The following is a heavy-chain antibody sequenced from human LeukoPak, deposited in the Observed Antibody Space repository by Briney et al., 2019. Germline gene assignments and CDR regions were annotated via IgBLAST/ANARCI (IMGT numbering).Heavy chain of an antibody. V-gene: IGHV3-15*01. Sequence: KPGGSLRLSCAASGFTFSNAWMNWVRQAPGKGLEWVGRIKSKTDGGTTDYAAPMKGRFTISRDDSKNTLYLQMNSLRTEDTAVYYCTTDQGLSVRPACGYWGQGTLVTVSS. CDR2: IKSKTDGGTT. CDR1: GFTFSNAW. CDR3: TTDQGLSVRPACGY. D-gene: IGHD6-6*01. J-gene: IGHJ4*02.